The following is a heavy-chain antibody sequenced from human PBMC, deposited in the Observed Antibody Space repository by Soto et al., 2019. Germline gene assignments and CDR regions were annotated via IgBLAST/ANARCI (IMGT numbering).Heavy chain of an antibody. D-gene: IGHD4-17*01. V-gene: IGHV1-18*01. CDR3: ATIQGDDYGDYVRDTWFDP. J-gene: IGHJ5*02. CDR2: ISAYNGNT. CDR1: GYTFTSYG. Sequence: VASVKVSCKASGYTFTSYGISRVRQAPGQGLEWMGWISAYNGNTNYAQELQGRVTMTTDTSTSTAYMELRSLRSDDTAVYYCATIQGDDYGDYVRDTWFDPWGQGTLVTVSS.